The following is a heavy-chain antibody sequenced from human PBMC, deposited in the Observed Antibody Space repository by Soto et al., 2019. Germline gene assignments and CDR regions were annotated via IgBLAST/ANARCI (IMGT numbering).Heavy chain of an antibody. CDR3: ARRARPDFYYMDV. CDR1: GFTLSGYA. Sequence: EVQLAESGGGLAQPGGSLRLSCAASGFTLSGYAMDWVRQAPGKGLEYVSGISSNGVGTYYANSVQGRFTISRDKSKNTVYLQMGSLRPEDMGVYYCARRARPDFYYMDVWGKGTTVTVS. V-gene: IGHV3-64*01. CDR2: ISSNGVGT. D-gene: IGHD6-6*01. J-gene: IGHJ6*03.